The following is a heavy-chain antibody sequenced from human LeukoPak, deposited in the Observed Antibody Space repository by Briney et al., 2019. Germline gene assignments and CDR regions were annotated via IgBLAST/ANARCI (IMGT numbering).Heavy chain of an antibody. CDR3: ARDPPYWGDY. CDR2: ISSSSSTI. J-gene: IGHJ4*02. D-gene: IGHD3-16*01. V-gene: IGHV3-48*01. CDR1: GFTFSSYA. Sequence: GGSLRLSCAASGFTFSSYAMSWVRQAPGKGLEWVSYISSSSSTIYYADSVKGRFTISRDNAKNSLYLQMNSLRAEDTAVYYCARDPPYWGDYWGQGTLVTVSS.